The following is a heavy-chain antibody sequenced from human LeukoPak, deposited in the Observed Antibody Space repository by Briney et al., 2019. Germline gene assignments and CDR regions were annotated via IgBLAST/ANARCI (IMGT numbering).Heavy chain of an antibody. CDR3: ARDRVLVGATPLDY. CDR2: IRPTDGRT. Sequence: ASVKVSCKQSGYTFINHYIHWVRQAPGQGLEWMGVIRPTDGRTSYAQNFQGRLSMTSDTSTSTAYMELSSLRSEDTAMYYCARDRVLVGATPLDYWGQGTLLTVSS. V-gene: IGHV1-46*01. D-gene: IGHD1-26*01. CDR1: GYTFINHY. J-gene: IGHJ4*02.